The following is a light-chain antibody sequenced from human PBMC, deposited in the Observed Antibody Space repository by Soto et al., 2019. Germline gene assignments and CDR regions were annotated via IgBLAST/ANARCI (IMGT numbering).Light chain of an antibody. CDR1: QIFGSSY. CDR3: QQYGSSPRT. V-gene: IGKV3-20*01. Sequence: EIVLTQSPGTLSLSPGERATLPCRASQIFGSSYLAWYQQKPGQAPRLLIYGASSRATGIPDRFSGSGSGTDFTLTISRLEPEDFAVYYCQQYGSSPRTFGQGTKVEIK. J-gene: IGKJ1*01. CDR2: GAS.